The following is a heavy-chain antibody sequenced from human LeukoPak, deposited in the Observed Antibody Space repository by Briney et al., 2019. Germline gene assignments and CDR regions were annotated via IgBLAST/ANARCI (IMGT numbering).Heavy chain of an antibody. CDR1: GGSISSSY. J-gene: IGHJ6*02. CDR3: ARVPSSGPLYYNYRTDV. D-gene: IGHD3-10*01. V-gene: IGHV4-59*08. CDR2: IYYSGST. Sequence: SETLSLTCTVAGGSISSSYWSWIRQPPGKGLEWLGYIYYSGSTNYNPSLKSQVTISVATSKNQFSLKLSSVTAADTAVYTCARVPSSGPLYYNYRTDVWGQGTTVTVSS.